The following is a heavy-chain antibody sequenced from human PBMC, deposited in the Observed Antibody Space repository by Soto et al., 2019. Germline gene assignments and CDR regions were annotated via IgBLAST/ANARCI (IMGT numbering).Heavy chain of an antibody. CDR2: IYYSGST. Sequence: SETLSLTCTVSGGSISSYYWSWIRQPPGKGLEWIGYIYYSGSTNYNPSLKSRVTISVDTSKNQFSLKLSSVTAADTAVYYCARVNYGDFYFDYWGQGTLVTVSS. CDR3: ARVNYGDFYFDY. V-gene: IGHV4-59*01. CDR1: GGSISSYY. D-gene: IGHD4-17*01. J-gene: IGHJ4*02.